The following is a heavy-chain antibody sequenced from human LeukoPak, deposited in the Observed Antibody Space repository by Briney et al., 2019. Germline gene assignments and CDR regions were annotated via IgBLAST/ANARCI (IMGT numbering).Heavy chain of an antibody. CDR1: GGSFSGYY. D-gene: IGHD6-13*01. CDR2: INHSGST. J-gene: IGHJ6*02. V-gene: IGHV4-34*01. Sequence: PSETLSLTCAVYGGSFSGYYWSWIRQPPGKGLEWIGEINHSGSTNYNPSLKSRVTMSVDTSKNQFSLKLSSVTAADTAVYYCARSSSWYSGLMDVWGQGTTVTVSS. CDR3: ARSSSWYSGLMDV.